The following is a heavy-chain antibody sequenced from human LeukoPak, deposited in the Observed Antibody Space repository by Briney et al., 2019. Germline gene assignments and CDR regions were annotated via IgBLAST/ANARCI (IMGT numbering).Heavy chain of an antibody. CDR1: GFTVSSNY. J-gene: IGHJ5*02. D-gene: IGHD6-13*01. CDR2: IYSGGSI. Sequence: TGGSLRLSCAASGFTVSSNYMSWVRQAPGKGLEWVSVIYSGGSIYYADSVKGRFTISRDNSKNTLYLQMNSLRAEDTAVYYCARERSSSMFDPWGQGTLVTVSS. CDR3: ARERSSSMFDP. V-gene: IGHV3-53*01.